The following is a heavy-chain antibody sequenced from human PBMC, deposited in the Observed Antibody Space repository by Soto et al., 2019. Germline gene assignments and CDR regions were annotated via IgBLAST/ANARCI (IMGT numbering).Heavy chain of an antibody. D-gene: IGHD2-21*01. Sequence: GGSLRLSCAASGFTFGSYGMHWVRQAPGKGLEWVAVIWCDGSNQYYADSVKGRFTISRDNSKNTLYLQMNSLRAEDTAVYYCARGAAVVDAFDIWGQGTMVTVSS. CDR3: ARGAAVVDAFDI. CDR2: IWCDGSNQ. J-gene: IGHJ3*02. CDR1: GFTFGSYG. V-gene: IGHV3-33*01.